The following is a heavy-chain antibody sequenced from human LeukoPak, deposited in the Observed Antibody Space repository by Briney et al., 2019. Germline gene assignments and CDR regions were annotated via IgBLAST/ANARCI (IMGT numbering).Heavy chain of an antibody. V-gene: IGHV1-2*02. CDR1: GYTFTGSY. CDR2: INPNSGGT. D-gene: IGHD6-19*01. CDR3: ARRVTGITEAGTVAWFDP. J-gene: IGHJ5*02. Sequence: ASVKVSCKASGYTFTGSYIHWVRQAPGQGLEWMGLINPNSGGTNYAHKFQGRVTMTRDTSITTAHMELSRLRSDDTAVYYCARRVTGITEAGTVAWFDPWGQGTLVTVSS.